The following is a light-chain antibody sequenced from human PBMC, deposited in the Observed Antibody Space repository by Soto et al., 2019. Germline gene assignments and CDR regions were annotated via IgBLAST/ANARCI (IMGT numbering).Light chain of an antibody. Sequence: QSVLTQPASLSGSPGQSITISCTGTSSDVGSYNLVSWYQQHPGKVPKLIIYQGGQRPSGVSSRFSGSKSGNTASLTISGLQAEDEAEYFCSSYAGSSTLFVFGTGTKVTVL. CDR2: QGG. CDR1: SSDVGSYNL. J-gene: IGLJ1*01. CDR3: SSYAGSSTLFV. V-gene: IGLV2-23*01.